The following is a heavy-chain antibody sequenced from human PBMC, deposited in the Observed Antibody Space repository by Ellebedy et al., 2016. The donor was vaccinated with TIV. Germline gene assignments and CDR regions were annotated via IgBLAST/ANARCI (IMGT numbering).Heavy chain of an antibody. D-gene: IGHD4-17*01. CDR3: ARRGSYGDYAVQINSWFDT. CDR2: IYQDGSVQ. Sequence: PGGSLRLSCAASGFSFRSYWMTWVRQAPGKGLQWVANIYQDGSVQYYVDSVKGRFTISRDNADNSLFLQMNSLRAEDMAVYYCARRGSYGDYAVQINSWFDTWGRGTLVAVSS. V-gene: IGHV3-7*01. CDR1: GFSFRSYW. J-gene: IGHJ5*02.